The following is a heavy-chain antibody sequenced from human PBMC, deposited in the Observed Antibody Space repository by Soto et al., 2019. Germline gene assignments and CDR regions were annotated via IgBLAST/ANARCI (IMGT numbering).Heavy chain of an antibody. CDR2: ISGSGGST. J-gene: IGHJ4*02. Sequence: GGSLRLSCAASGFTFSSYAMSWVRQAPGKGLEWVSAISGSGGSTYYADSVKGRFTISRDNSKNTLYLQMNSLRAEDTAVYYWASSLGGAGGSVDYWGQGTLVTVSS. CDR3: ASSLGGAGGSVDY. D-gene: IGHD1-26*01. CDR1: GFTFSSYA. V-gene: IGHV3-23*01.